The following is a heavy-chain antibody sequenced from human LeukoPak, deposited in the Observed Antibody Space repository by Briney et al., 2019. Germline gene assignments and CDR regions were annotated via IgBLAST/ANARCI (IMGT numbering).Heavy chain of an antibody. CDR3: ARRDGYNYYYFDY. V-gene: IGHV3-53*01. J-gene: IGHJ4*02. D-gene: IGHD5-24*01. Sequence: GGSLRLSCAASGFTFSDYYMSWIRQAPGKGLEWVSVIYSGGSTYYADSVKGRFTISRDNSKNTLYLQMNSLRAEDTAVYYCARRDGYNYYYFDYWGQGTLVTVSS. CDR2: IYSGGST. CDR1: GFTFSDYY.